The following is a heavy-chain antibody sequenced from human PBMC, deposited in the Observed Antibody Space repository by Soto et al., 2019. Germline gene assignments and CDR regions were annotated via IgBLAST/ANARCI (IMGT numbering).Heavy chain of an antibody. J-gene: IGHJ6*02. CDR2: VYHTGRT. CDR1: GGSFKSGSYS. Sequence: PSETLSLTCTVSGGSFKSGSYSWSWIRQPPGKGLEWIGYVYHTGRTSYNPSLKSRVSISMDTSKNQFSLNLDSVTAADTAVYFCASQRLLVVRGKNYGMDVWGQGTTVTVSS. CDR3: ASQRLLVVRGKNYGMDV. D-gene: IGHD3-10*01. V-gene: IGHV4-61*01.